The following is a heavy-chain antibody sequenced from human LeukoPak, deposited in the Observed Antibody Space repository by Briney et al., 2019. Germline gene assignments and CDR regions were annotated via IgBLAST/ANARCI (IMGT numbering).Heavy chain of an antibody. CDR3: ASVNGDDDAFDI. V-gene: IGHV3-53*01. CDR2: IYSGGST. D-gene: IGHD4-17*01. J-gene: IGHJ3*02. CDR1: GFTVSSNY. Sequence: GGSLRLSCAASGFTVSSNYMSWIRQAPGKGLEWVSVIYSGGSTYYADSVKGRFTISRDNSKNTLYLQMNSLRAEDTAVYYCASVNGDDDAFDIWGQGTMVTVSS.